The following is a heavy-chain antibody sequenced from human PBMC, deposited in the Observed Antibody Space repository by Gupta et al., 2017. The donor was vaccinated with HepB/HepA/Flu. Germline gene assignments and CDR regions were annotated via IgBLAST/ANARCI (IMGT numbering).Heavy chain of an antibody. CDR2: IYYSGST. CDR1: GGSISSYY. Sequence: LSLTCTVSGGSISSYYWSWIRQPPGKGLEWIGYIYYSGSTNYNPSRKSRVTIAVDRSKNQVSMKLSSVTAAETAVYYCARSHSGPPIDYYFDYWCQGTMVTV. V-gene: IGHV4-59*08. D-gene: IGHD6-19*01. J-gene: IGHJ4*02. CDR3: ARSHSGPPIDYYFDY.